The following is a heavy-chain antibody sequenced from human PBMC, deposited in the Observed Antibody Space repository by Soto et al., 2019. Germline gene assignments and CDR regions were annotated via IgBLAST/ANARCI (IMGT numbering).Heavy chain of an antibody. V-gene: IGHV1-18*01. CDR2: ISAYNGNT. D-gene: IGHD1-1*01. CDR1: GYTFNSYG. Sequence: QVQLVQSGAEVKKPGASVKVSCKASGYTFNSYGISWVRQAPGQGLEWMGWISAYNGNTNYVQKVQGRVTMTTDTXKSKAYKEMRSLRADDTAVYYCARGGGNDPRPVDYWGQGTLVTVSS. J-gene: IGHJ4*02. CDR3: ARGGGNDPRPVDY.